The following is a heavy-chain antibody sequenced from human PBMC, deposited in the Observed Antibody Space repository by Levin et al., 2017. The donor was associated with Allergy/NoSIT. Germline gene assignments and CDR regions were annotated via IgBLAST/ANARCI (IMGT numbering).Heavy chain of an antibody. CDR3: AREGFSSGWHYYMDV. CDR2: IWYDGSNK. CDR1: GFTFSSYG. V-gene: IGHV3-33*01. J-gene: IGHJ6*03. Sequence: SCAASGFTFSSYGMHWVRQAPGKGLEWVAVIWYDGSNKYYADSVKGRFTISRDNSKNTLYLQMNSLRAEDTAVYYCAREGFSSGWHYYMDVWGKGTTVTVSS. D-gene: IGHD6-19*01.